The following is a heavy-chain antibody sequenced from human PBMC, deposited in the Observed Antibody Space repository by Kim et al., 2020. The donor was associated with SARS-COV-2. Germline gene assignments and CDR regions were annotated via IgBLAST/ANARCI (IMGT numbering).Heavy chain of an antibody. D-gene: IGHD2-15*01. CDR1: GFTFSSYA. CDR3: ARGYCSGKNCPLRGGMDV. CDR2: IRSNGEST. J-gene: IGHJ6*02. Sequence: GGSLRLSCGASGFTFSSYAMHWVRQAPGKGMEYVSGIRSNGESTYYANSVKGRFTISRDNSKNTLYLQMGSLRAEDTAMNYCARGYCSGKNCPLRGGMDVWGQGTTVTVS. V-gene: IGHV3-64*01.